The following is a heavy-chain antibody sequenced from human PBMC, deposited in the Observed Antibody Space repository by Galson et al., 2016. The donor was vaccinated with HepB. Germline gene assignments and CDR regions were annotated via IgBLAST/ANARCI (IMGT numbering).Heavy chain of an antibody. CDR1: GGSVSRNY. Sequence: SETLSLTCTVSGGSVSRNYWSWIRQPPGKGPEWMGYIFGSGTTNSNPSLKSRLTMSVDTSNNQLSLKLTSVTTADTAMYFCAEGFNWIDPWGPGALVIVSA. D-gene: IGHD2-15*01. V-gene: IGHV4-59*02. J-gene: IGHJ5*02. CDR2: IFGSGTT. CDR3: AEGFNWIDP.